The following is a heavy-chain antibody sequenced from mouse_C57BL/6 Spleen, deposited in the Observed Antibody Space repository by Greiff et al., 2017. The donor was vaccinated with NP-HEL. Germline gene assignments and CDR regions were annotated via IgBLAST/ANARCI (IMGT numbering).Heavy chain of an antibody. D-gene: IGHD2-12*01. V-gene: IGHV5-4*01. CDR3: ARDRSNDPYWYFDV. Sequence: EVKVEESGGGLVRPGGSLKLSCAASGFTFSSYSMSWVRQTPEQRLEWVANISDGGSDTYYPDNGKGRFTISRDKAKNNLYLQMSHLKSEDTAMYYCARDRSNDPYWYFDVWGTGTTVTASS. CDR1: GFTFSSYS. CDR2: ISDGGSDT. J-gene: IGHJ1*03.